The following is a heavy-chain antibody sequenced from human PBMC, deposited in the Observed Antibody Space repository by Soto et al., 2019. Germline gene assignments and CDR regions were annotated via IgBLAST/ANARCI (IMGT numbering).Heavy chain of an antibody. CDR3: ARRGQPLPYFDY. V-gene: IGHV4-34*01. CDR1: GGSFSGYY. Sequence: QVQLQQWGAGLLKPSETLSLTCAVYGGSFSGYYWSWIRQPPGKGLEWIGEINHSGSTNYNPSLRTRVTISVDTSKNKFSLKLSSVTAADPAVYYCARRGQPLPYFDYWGQGTLVTVSS. J-gene: IGHJ4*02. CDR2: INHSGST. D-gene: IGHD2-21*02.